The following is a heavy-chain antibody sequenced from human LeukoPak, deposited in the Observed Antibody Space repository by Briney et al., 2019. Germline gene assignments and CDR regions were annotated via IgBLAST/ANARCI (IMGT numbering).Heavy chain of an antibody. CDR1: GFTFSSYW. CDR3: AREYCSSTSCYGMDV. CDR2: IKQDGSEK. D-gene: IGHD2-2*01. V-gene: IGHV3-7*05. J-gene: IGHJ6*02. Sequence: GGSLRLSCAASGFTFSSYWMSWVRQAPGKGREWVANIKQDGSEKYYVDSVKGRFTISRDNAKNSLYLQMNSLRAEDTAVYYCAREYCSSTSCYGMDVWGQGTTVTVSS.